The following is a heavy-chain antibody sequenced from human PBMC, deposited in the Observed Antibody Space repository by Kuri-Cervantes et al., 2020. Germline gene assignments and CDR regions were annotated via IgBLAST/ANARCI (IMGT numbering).Heavy chain of an antibody. Sequence: GESLKISCAASGFTFSSYGMHWVRQAPGKGLEWVAFIRYDGSNKYYADSVKGRFTISRDDSKNSLYLQMNSLRAEDTAVYYCARENNYGFGDWFDPWGQGTLVTVSS. CDR3: ARENNYGFGDWFDP. D-gene: IGHD5-18*01. CDR1: GFTFSSYG. J-gene: IGHJ5*02. V-gene: IGHV3-30*02. CDR2: IRYDGSNK.